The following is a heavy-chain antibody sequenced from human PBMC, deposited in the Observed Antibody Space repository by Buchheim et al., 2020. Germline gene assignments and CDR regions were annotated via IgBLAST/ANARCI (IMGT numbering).Heavy chain of an antibody. CDR3: ARHQDYNGYFAFDV. CDR2: ISRSRNNV. V-gene: IGHV3-11*01. CDR1: GFSVSDYY. J-gene: IGHJ3*01. Sequence: QEQLVQSGGGLVQPGGSLRLSCAASGFSVSDYYMNWIRQAPGKGLEWFSYISRSRNNVFYADSVKGRFTISRDNTQNSLLLQMDNLGADDTAVYFCARHQDYNGYFAFDVWGQGT. D-gene: IGHD3-22*01.